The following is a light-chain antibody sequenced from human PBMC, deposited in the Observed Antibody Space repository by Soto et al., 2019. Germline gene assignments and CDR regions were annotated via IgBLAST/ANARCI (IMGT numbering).Light chain of an antibody. CDR3: QQYVSSPWT. CDR1: QSVSNSY. V-gene: IGKV3-20*01. J-gene: IGKJ1*01. Sequence: EIVLTQSPGTLSLSPGERVTLSCRASQSVSNSYLAWYQQKPGQAPRLLIYGASSRATGIPDRFSGSGSGTDFTLTISRLGPEDFAVYYCQQYVSSPWTFGQGTKVEIK. CDR2: GAS.